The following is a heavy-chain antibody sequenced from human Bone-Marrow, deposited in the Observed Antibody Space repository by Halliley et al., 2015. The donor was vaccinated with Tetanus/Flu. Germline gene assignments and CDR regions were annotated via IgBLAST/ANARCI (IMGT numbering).Heavy chain of an antibody. J-gene: IGHJ6*02. V-gene: IGHV4-34*01. D-gene: IGHD3-10*01. Sequence: EINHSGSTNYTPSLKSRVTISVDTSKNQFSLKLSAVTAADTAVYYCARRTPTVRYYYYGMDVWGQGTTVTVSS. CDR2: INHSGST. CDR3: ARRTPTVRYYYYGMDV.